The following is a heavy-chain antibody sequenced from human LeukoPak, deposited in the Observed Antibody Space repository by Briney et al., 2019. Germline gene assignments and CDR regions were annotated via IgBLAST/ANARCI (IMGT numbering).Heavy chain of an antibody. CDR2: INSDGRST. V-gene: IGHV3-74*01. CDR3: ARESLSYDYVWGSSGGFDY. CDR1: GFTFDDYA. J-gene: IGHJ4*02. Sequence: PGSSLRLSCAASGFTFDDYAMHWVRHAPGRGLEWVSGINSDGRSTSYADSVKGRSTISRDNAKNTLYLQMNSLRAEDTAVYYCARESLSYDYVWGSSGGFDYWGQGTLVTVSS. D-gene: IGHD3-16*01.